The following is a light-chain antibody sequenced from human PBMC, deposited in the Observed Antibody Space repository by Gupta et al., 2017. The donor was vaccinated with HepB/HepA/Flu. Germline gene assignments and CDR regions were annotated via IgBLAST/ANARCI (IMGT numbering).Light chain of an antibody. Sequence: EIVLTQSPATLSLSPGERATLSCRASQSVSSYLAWYQQKPGQAPRLLIYDASNRATGIKARFSGSGAGTDFTLTISSREPEDFAVYYCQQRSNGPPEITFGQGTRLEIK. CDR3: QQRSNGPPEIT. CDR2: DAS. V-gene: IGKV3-11*01. CDR1: QSVSSY. J-gene: IGKJ5*01.